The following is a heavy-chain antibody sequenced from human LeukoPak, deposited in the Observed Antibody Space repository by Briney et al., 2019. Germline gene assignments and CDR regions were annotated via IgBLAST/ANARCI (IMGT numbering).Heavy chain of an antibody. CDR1: GYTFTGYY. Sequence: SVKVSCKASGYTFTGYYMHWVRQAPGQGLEWMGWINPNSGGTNYAQKFRGRVTMTRDTSISTAYMELSRLRSDDTAVYYCAREDIVVVPAATEYNWFDPWGQGTLVTVSS. D-gene: IGHD2-2*01. CDR2: INPNSGGT. V-gene: IGHV1-2*02. CDR3: AREDIVVVPAATEYNWFDP. J-gene: IGHJ5*02.